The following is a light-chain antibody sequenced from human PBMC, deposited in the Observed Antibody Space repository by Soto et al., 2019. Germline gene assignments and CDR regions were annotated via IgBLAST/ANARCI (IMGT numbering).Light chain of an antibody. V-gene: IGKV3-15*01. CDR1: GSVRTY. CDR2: DAS. CDR3: QQYNDWLLT. J-gene: IGKJ1*01. Sequence: ELEMTQSPATLSLPPGERVTLSSPPCGSVRTYLAWYQQKAGQAPGLLIYDASTRATGIPARFSGSGSGTEFTLNITRLQSEDFGVYYCQQYNDWLLTFGQGTKVDIK.